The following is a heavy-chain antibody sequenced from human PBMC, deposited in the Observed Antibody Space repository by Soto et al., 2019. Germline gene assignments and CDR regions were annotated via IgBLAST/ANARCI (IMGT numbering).Heavy chain of an antibody. Sequence: QSDTCAVSGGSIRSGGYSWTWIRQPPGKGLEWIGYIYHSGSTYYNPSLKSRVTISVDTSKNQFSLKLSSVTAADTAVYYCARHKTVVTHWFDPWGQGTLVTVSS. CDR2: IYHSGST. CDR3: ARHKTVVTHWFDP. D-gene: IGHD2-21*02. V-gene: IGHV4-30-2*01. J-gene: IGHJ5*02. CDR1: GGSIRSGGYS.